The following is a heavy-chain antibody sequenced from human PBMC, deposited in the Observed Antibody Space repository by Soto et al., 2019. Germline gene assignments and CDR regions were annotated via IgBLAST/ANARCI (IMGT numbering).Heavy chain of an antibody. CDR1: GFTVSSNY. Sequence: GGSLRLSCAASGFTVSSNYMSWVRQAPGKGLEWVSVIYSGGSTYYADSVKGRFTISRGNSKNTLYLQMNSLRAEDTAVYYCARVIAVAGPNDYWGQGTLFTVSS. J-gene: IGHJ4*02. V-gene: IGHV3-66*01. CDR2: IYSGGST. CDR3: ARVIAVAGPNDY. D-gene: IGHD6-19*01.